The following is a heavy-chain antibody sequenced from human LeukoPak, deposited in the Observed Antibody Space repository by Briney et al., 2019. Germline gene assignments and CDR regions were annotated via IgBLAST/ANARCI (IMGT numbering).Heavy chain of an antibody. CDR3: ARLDYGFWSGLPDY. CDR1: GYTFTSYG. CDR2: ISAYNGNT. J-gene: IGHJ4*02. D-gene: IGHD3-3*01. V-gene: IGHV1-18*01. Sequence: GASVKVSCRASGYTFTSYGISWVRQAPGQGLEWMGWISAYNGNTNYAQKLQGRVTMTTDTSTSTAYMELRSLRSDDTAVYYCARLDYGFWSGLPDYWGQGTLVTVSS.